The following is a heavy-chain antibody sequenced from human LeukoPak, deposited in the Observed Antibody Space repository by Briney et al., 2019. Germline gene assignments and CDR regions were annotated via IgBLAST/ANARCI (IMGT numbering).Heavy chain of an antibody. CDR3: ARGGTIDYYDSSGYGPDNWFDP. D-gene: IGHD3-22*01. CDR2: IYYSGST. J-gene: IGHJ5*02. V-gene: IGHV4-39*07. CDR1: GGSISSSSYY. Sequence: SETLSLTCTVSGGSISSSSYYWGWIRQPPGKGLEWIGSIYYSGSTYYNPSLKSRVTISVDTSKNPFSLKLSSVTAADTAVYYCARGGTIDYYDSSGYGPDNWFDPWGQRTLVTVSS.